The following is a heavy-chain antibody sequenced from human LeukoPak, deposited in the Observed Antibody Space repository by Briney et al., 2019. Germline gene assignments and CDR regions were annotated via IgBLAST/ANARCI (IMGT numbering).Heavy chain of an antibody. J-gene: IGHJ4*02. Sequence: GGSLRLSCAASGFTFSNYGLHWVRQAPGKGLEWVAIISYDGSNKYFADSVKGRFTISRDNSKNTLYPQMNSLRAEDTAVYYCAKDGAVSGYFDNWGQGTLVTVSS. CDR3: AKDGAVSGYFDN. CDR1: GFTFSNYG. CDR2: ISYDGSNK. V-gene: IGHV3-30*18. D-gene: IGHD6-19*01.